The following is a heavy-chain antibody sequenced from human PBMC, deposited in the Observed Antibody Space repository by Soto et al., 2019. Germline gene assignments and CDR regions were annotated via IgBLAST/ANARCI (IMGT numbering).Heavy chain of an antibody. CDR2: INHSGST. CDR3: ARELCSSHRRVVWFDP. D-gene: IGHD6-13*01. J-gene: IGHJ5*02. Sequence: SETLSLTCAVYGGSFSGYYWSWIRQPPGKGLEWIGEINHSGSTNYNPSLKSRVTISVDTSKNQFSLKLSSVTAADTAVYYCARELCSSHRRVVWFDPWGQGTLVTVSS. CDR1: GGSFSGYY. V-gene: IGHV4-34*01.